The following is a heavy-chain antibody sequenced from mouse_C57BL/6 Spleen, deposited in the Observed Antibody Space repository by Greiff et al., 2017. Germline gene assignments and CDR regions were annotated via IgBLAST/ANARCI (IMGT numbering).Heavy chain of an antibody. CDR3: TRLYYYGSSLHYWYFDV. Sequence: EVKLVESGGGLVQPGGSMKLSCAASGFTFSDAWMDWVRQSPEKGLEWVAEIRNKANNHATYYAESVKGRFTISRDDSKSSVYLQMNSLRAEDTGIYYCTRLYYYGSSLHYWYFDVWGTGTTVTVSS. J-gene: IGHJ1*03. D-gene: IGHD1-1*01. V-gene: IGHV6-6*01. CDR2: IRNKANNHAT. CDR1: GFTFSDAW.